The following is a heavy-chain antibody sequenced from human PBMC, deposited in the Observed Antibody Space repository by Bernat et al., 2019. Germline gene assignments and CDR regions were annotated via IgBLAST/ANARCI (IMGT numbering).Heavy chain of an antibody. CDR2: ISYDGSNK. CDR3: TGDFDY. V-gene: IGHV3-30*03. J-gene: IGHJ4*02. CDR1: GFTFSSYA. Sequence: VQLLESGGGLVQPGGSLRLSCAASGFTFSSYAMSWVRQAPGKGLEWVAVISYDGSNKYYADSVKDRFTISRDNSKNTLYLQMNSLRAEDTAVYYCTGDFDYWGQGTLVTVSS.